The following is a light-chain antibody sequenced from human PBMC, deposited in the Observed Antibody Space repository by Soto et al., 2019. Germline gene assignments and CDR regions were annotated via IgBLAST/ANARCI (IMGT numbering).Light chain of an antibody. Sequence: EIVMTQSPATLSVSPGERATLSCRARQSISSDLAWYQQKPGQAPRLLIYGASTRATGIPARFSGSGSGTEFTLTISSLQSEDSAVYYCHQYNSWPPRYTFGQGTKLEIK. J-gene: IGKJ2*01. CDR3: HQYNSWPPRYT. CDR2: GAS. V-gene: IGKV3-15*01. CDR1: QSISSD.